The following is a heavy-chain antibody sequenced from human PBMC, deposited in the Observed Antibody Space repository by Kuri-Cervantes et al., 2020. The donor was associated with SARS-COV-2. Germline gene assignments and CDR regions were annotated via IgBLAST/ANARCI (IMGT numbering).Heavy chain of an antibody. J-gene: IGHJ6*04. Sequence: SEILSLTCTVSGGSISSYYWSWIRQPAGKGLEWIGRIYTSGSTNYNPSLKSRVTMSGDTSKNQFSLKLSSVTAADAAVYYCAITIFGVVPGGDVWGKGTTVTVSS. CDR1: GGSISSYY. D-gene: IGHD3-3*01. CDR2: IYTSGST. V-gene: IGHV4-4*07. CDR3: AITIFGVVPGGDV.